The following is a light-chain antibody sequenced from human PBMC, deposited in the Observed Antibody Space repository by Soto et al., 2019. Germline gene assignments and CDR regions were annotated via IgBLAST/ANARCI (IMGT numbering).Light chain of an antibody. CDR1: QILNGGS. CDR2: DSS. Sequence: EIVLTQSPGTLSLSPGDRAALSCRTTQILNGGSLAWYQVKPGQAARLLMYDSSIRAAGVPNRFSGSGSGTDFTLTISRLETEDFAVYYCQLYGSSPELTFGGGTKVEIK. CDR3: QLYGSSPELT. V-gene: IGKV3-20*01. J-gene: IGKJ4*01.